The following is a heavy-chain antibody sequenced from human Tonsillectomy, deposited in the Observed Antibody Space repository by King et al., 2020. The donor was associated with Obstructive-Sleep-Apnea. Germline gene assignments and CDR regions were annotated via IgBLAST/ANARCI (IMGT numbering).Heavy chain of an antibody. CDR2: IYYRGST. Sequence: QLQESGPGLVKPSETLSLTCTVSGGSISYYYWSWIRQPPGKGLEWIGYIYYRGSTNYNPSLKSRVTISVDTSKNPFSLKLSSVTAADTAVYYCARGGYFDYWGQGTLVTVSS. J-gene: IGHJ4*02. CDR3: ARGGYFDY. V-gene: IGHV4-59*01. CDR1: GGSISYYY.